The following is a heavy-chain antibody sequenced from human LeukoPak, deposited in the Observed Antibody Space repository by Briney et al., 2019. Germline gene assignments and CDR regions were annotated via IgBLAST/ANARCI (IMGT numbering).Heavy chain of an antibody. J-gene: IGHJ5*02. CDR1: GYTFTSYD. Sequence: ASVKVSCKASGYTFTSYDINWVRQATGQGLEWMGWMNPNSGNTGYAQKFQGRVTITRNTSISTAYMELSSLRSEDTAVYYCARGQDFWSGDRFDPWGQGTLVTVSS. D-gene: IGHD3-3*01. V-gene: IGHV1-8*03. CDR2: MNPNSGNT. CDR3: ARGQDFWSGDRFDP.